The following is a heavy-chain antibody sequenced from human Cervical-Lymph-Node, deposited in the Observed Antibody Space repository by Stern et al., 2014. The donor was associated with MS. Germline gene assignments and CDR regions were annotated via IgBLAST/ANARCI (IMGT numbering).Heavy chain of an antibody. V-gene: IGHV1-18*01. J-gene: IGHJ4*02. CDR2: ISTYNGRT. CDR1: GYPFSNYG. CDR3: ARRSGSYSFDY. Sequence: VQLGQSGAEVKKPGASVRVSCKPTGYPFSNYGISWVRQAPGQGLEWMGWISTYNGRTTYAQKLQGRLNMTRDTSTSTVYMDLRSLTSDDTAVYYCARRSGSYSFDYWGQGTLVTVSS. D-gene: IGHD1-26*01.